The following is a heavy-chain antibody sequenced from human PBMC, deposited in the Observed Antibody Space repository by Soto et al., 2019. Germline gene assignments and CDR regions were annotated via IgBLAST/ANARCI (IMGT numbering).Heavy chain of an antibody. J-gene: IGHJ6*02. D-gene: IGHD3-16*02. Sequence: ASVKVSCKASGYTFTSYGISWVRQAPGQGLEWMGWISAYNGNTNYAQKLQGRVTMTTDTSTSTAYMELRSLRSDDTAVYYCAGETLVDRQDFPSGMDVWGQGTTVTVSS. CDR3: AGETLVDRQDFPSGMDV. CDR1: GYTFTSYG. CDR2: ISAYNGNT. V-gene: IGHV1-18*04.